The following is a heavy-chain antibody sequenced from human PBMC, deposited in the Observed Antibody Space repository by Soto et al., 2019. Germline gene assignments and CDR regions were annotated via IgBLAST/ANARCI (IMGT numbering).Heavy chain of an antibody. D-gene: IGHD2-15*01. CDR3: ARGPGGPDGPGDY. Sequence: ASVKVSCKASGHTFTSYGISWVRQAPGQGLEWMGWINAGNGNTKYSQRFQGRVTITRDTSASTVYMELSSLRSEDTAVYYCARGPGGPDGPGDYWGQGTLVTVSS. J-gene: IGHJ4*02. CDR2: INAGNGNT. CDR1: GHTFTSYG. V-gene: IGHV1-3*01.